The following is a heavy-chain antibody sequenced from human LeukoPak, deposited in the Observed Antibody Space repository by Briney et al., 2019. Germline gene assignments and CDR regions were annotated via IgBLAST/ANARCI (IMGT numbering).Heavy chain of an antibody. D-gene: IGHD2-15*01. J-gene: IGHJ3*02. Sequence: SETLSLTCTVSGGSISSGGYYWSWIRQHPGKGLEWIAYIYYSGSTYYNPSLKSRVTISVDTSKNQFSLKLSSVTAADTAVYYCARDPGDCSGGSCYSGAFDIWGQGTMVTVSS. CDR1: GGSISSGGYY. CDR2: IYYSGST. CDR3: ARDPGDCSGGSCYSGAFDI. V-gene: IGHV4-31*03.